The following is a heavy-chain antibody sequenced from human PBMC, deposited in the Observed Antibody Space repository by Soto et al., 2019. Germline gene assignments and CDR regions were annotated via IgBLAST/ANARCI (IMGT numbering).Heavy chain of an antibody. CDR3: ARVDRFCGSRASGGRNGFAP. Sequence: PSETLSLTCSVSGGSISSGDYYWSWIRQPPGKGLEWIGYMFYTGTTYYNPSLKSRITISMDTSKNQFSLRLTSVTAADTAEYHCARVDRFCGSRASGGRNGFAPWGKGTRVTVP. J-gene: IGHJ5*02. D-gene: IGHD2-21*01. CDR1: GGSISSGDYY. CDR2: MFYTGTT. V-gene: IGHV4-30-4*01.